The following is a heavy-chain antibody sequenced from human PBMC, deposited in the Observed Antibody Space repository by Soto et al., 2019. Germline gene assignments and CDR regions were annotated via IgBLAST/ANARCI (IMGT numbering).Heavy chain of an antibody. D-gene: IGHD3-10*01. CDR3: AREGLLLDGSGTHFDY. CDR1: GGTFSSYT. CDR2: IIPILGIA. J-gene: IGHJ4*02. Sequence: QVQLVQSGAEVKKPGSSVKVSCKASGGTFSSYTISWVRQAPGQGLEWMGRIIPILGIANYAQKFQGRVTITADKSTSTANMALSSLRSEDTAVYYCAREGLLLDGSGTHFDYWGQGTLVTVSS. V-gene: IGHV1-69*08.